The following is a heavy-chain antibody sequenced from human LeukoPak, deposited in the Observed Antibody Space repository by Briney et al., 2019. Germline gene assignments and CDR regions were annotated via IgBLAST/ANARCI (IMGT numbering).Heavy chain of an antibody. CDR1: GYTFTDYY. CDR2: INPNSGGT. J-gene: IGHJ4*02. Sequence: ASVKVSCKASGYTFTDYYMNWVRQAPGQGLEWMGWINPNSGGTNSAQKFQGRVTMTRDTSISTAYMELNRLTSDDTAVYYCASNTGSDSSGYAYWGQGTLVTVSS. V-gene: IGHV1-2*02. CDR3: ASNTGSDSSGYAY. D-gene: IGHD3-22*01.